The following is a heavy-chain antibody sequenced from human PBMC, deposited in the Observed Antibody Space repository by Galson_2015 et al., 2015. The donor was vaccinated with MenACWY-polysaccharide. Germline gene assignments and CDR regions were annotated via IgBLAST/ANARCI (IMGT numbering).Heavy chain of an antibody. CDR3: ARDYLSTVTTRPGY. V-gene: IGHV1-18*01. CDR1: GYTFTSYG. Sequence: SVKVSCKASGYTFTSYGISWVRQAPGQGLEWMGWISVYNGNTKYEQNLQGRVTMTTDTSTSKAYMELRSLRSDDTAVYYCARDYLSTVTTRPGYWGQRTLVTVSS. D-gene: IGHD4-17*01. CDR2: ISVYNGNT. J-gene: IGHJ4*02.